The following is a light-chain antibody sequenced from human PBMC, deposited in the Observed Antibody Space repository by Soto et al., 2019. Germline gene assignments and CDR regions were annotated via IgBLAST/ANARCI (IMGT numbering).Light chain of an antibody. CDR2: GAS. V-gene: IGKV3D-20*02. J-gene: IGKJ5*01. Sequence: EIVLTQSPGTLSLSPGERATLSCRAIQSVSSSYLAWYQQKPGQAPRLLIYGASSRATGIPDRFSGSGSETEFTLTISSLQSEDFAVYYCQQRSNWPPITFGQGTRLEI. CDR1: QSVSSSY. CDR3: QQRSNWPPIT.